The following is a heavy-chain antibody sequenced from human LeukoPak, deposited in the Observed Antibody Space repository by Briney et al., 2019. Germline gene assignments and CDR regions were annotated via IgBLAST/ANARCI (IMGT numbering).Heavy chain of an antibody. J-gene: IGHJ3*02. V-gene: IGHV3-23*01. Sequence: GGSLRLSCAASGFTFSSYAMSWVRQAPGKGLEWVSAISGSGGSTYYADSVKGRFTISRDNSKNTLYLQMNSLRAEDTAVYYCAKGTSPSGIAAAGPRIFLRHDAFDIWGQGTMVTVSS. CDR3: AKGTSPSGIAAAGPRIFLRHDAFDI. D-gene: IGHD6-13*01. CDR1: GFTFSSYA. CDR2: ISGSGGST.